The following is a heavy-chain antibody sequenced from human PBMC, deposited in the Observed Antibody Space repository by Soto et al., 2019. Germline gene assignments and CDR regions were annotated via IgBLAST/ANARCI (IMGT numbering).Heavy chain of an antibody. Sequence: ASVKVSCKVSGYTLTELSMHWVLQAPGKGLEWMGGFDPEDGETIYAQKFQGRVTMTEDTSTDTAYMELSSLRSEDTAVYYCATDLARNSAIDYWGQGTQVTVSS. CDR1: GYTLTELS. J-gene: IGHJ4*02. V-gene: IGHV1-24*01. D-gene: IGHD1-7*01. CDR2: FDPEDGET. CDR3: ATDLARNSAIDY.